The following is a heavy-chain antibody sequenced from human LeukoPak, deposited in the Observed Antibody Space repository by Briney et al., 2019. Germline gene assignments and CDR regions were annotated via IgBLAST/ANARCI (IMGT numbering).Heavy chain of an antibody. CDR2: IYPGDSDT. CDR3: AGSYYDSSGYYNNWFDP. CDR1: GDSFTKYW. Sequence: GESLKISCKGSGDSFTKYWIGWARQVPGKGLEWMGIIYPGDSDTRYSPSFQGQVTISADKSISTAYLQWTSLKASDTAMYYCAGSYYDSSGYYNNWFDPWGQGTLVTVSS. V-gene: IGHV5-51*01. D-gene: IGHD3-22*01. J-gene: IGHJ5*02.